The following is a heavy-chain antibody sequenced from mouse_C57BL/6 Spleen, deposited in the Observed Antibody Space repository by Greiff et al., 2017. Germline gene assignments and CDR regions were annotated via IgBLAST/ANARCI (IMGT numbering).Heavy chain of an antibody. CDR3: ARHDDYGNVFAY. D-gene: IGHD2-1*01. V-gene: IGHV5-6*01. CDR1: GFTFSSYG. CDR2: ISSGGSYT. J-gene: IGHJ3*01. Sequence: EVQRVESGGDLVKPGGSLKLSCAASGFTFSSYGMSWVRQTPDKRLEWVATISSGGSYTYYPDSVKGRFTISRDNAKNTLYLQMSSLKSEDTAMYYCARHDDYGNVFAYWGQGTLVTVSA.